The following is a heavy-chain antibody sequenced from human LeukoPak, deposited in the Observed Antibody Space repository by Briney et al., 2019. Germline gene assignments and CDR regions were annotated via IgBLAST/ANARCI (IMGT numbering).Heavy chain of an antibody. J-gene: IGHJ5*02. Sequence: PSQTLSLTCTVSGGSISSGSYYWSWIRQPAGKGLEWIGRIYTSGSTNYNPSLKSRVTISVDTSKNQFSLKLSSVTAADTAVYYCAREQRRKDSSGPTGWFAPWGQEPWSPSPQ. V-gene: IGHV4-61*02. CDR2: IYTSGST. D-gene: IGHD6-19*01. CDR1: GGSISSGSYY. CDR3: AREQRRKDSSGPTGWFAP.